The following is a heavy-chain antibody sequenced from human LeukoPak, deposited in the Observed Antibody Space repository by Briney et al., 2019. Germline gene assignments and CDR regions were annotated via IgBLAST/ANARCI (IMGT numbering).Heavy chain of an antibody. D-gene: IGHD3-9*01. CDR1: GGSISSGGYY. CDR2: IYYSGST. V-gene: IGHV4-31*03. CDR3: ARGVRYHRFRFDY. Sequence: SETLSLTCTVSGGSISSGGYYWSWIRQHPGKGLEWIGYIYYSGSTYYNPSLKSRVTISVDTSKNQFSLKLSSATAADTAVYYCARGVRYHRFRFDYWGQGTLVTVSS. J-gene: IGHJ4*02.